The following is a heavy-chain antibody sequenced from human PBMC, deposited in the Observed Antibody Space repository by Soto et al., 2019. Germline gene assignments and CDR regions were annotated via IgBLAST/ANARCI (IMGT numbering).Heavy chain of an antibody. J-gene: IGHJ4*02. V-gene: IGHV1-46*01. Sequence: MGIINPSGGSTSYAQKFQGRVTMTRDTSTSTVYMELSSLRSEDTAVYYCARDLRAGATKVPAYWGQGTLVTVSS. CDR2: INPSGGST. CDR3: ARDLRAGATKVPAY. D-gene: IGHD1-26*01.